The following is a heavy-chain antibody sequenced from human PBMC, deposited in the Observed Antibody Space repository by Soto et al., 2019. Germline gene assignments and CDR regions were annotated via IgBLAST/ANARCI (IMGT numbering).Heavy chain of an antibody. J-gene: IGHJ5*02. Sequence: EVQLLESGGGLVQPGGSLRLSCAASGFTFSSYAMSWVRQAPGKGLEWVSAISGSGGSTYYADSVKGRFTISRDNSKNTLYLQMNSLRAEDTAVYYCAKEVGYCSGGSCINWFDPWGQGTLVTVS. CDR2: ISGSGGST. CDR1: GFTFSSYA. D-gene: IGHD2-15*01. V-gene: IGHV3-23*01. CDR3: AKEVGYCSGGSCINWFDP.